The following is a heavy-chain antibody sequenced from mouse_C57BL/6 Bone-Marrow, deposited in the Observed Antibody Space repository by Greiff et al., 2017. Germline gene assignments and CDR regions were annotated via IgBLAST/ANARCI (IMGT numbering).Heavy chain of an antibody. D-gene: IGHD2-5*01. CDR2: ISSGSSTI. Sequence: EVKVVESGGGLVKPGGSLKLSCAASGFTFSDYGMHWVRQAPEKGLEWVAYISSGSSTIYYADTVKGRFTISRDNAKNTLFLQMTSLRSEDTAMYYCAVAYYSNYVPWFAYWGQGTLVTVSA. J-gene: IGHJ3*01. CDR3: AVAYYSNYVPWFAY. CDR1: GFTFSDYG. V-gene: IGHV5-17*01.